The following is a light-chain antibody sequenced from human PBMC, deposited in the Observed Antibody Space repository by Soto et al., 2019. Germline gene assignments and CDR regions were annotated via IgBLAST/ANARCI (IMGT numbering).Light chain of an antibody. Sequence: EIVMTQSPATLSVSPGEGATLSCRASQSVTNNLAWYQQKPGQSPRLLIYSASTRATGIPARFSGSGSGTQITITVRSLQSADFAVYYCQQYNSWPKTFGPGTKVD. CDR2: SAS. CDR1: QSVTNN. J-gene: IGKJ3*01. V-gene: IGKV3-15*01. CDR3: QQYNSWPKT.